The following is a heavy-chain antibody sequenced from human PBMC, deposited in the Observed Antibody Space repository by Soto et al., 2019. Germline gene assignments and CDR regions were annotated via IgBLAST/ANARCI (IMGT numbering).Heavy chain of an antibody. V-gene: IGHV3-74*01. Sequence: EVQLVESGGGLVQPGGSLRLSCAASGFTFSSHWMHWVRQAPGKGLVWVSRINRDGSNTSYADSVKGRSTISRDNAKNTLYLEMHSLRAEDTAVYYCARDNYDFSSGVFYYDIDVWGKGTTVTVSS. CDR2: INRDGSNT. CDR3: ARDNYDFSSGVFYYDIDV. D-gene: IGHD3-3*01. CDR1: GFTFSSHW. J-gene: IGHJ6*03.